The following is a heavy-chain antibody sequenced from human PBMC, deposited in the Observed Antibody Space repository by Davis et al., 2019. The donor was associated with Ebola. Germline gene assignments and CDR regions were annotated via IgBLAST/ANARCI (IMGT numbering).Heavy chain of an antibody. Sequence: KVSCKGSGYSFTSYWIGWVRQMPGKGLEWMGIIYPGDSDTRYSPSFQGQVTISADKSISTAYLQWSSLKASDTAMYYCARRQYYYDSSGYYYFDYWGQGTLVTVSS. CDR1: GYSFTSYW. V-gene: IGHV5-51*01. D-gene: IGHD3-22*01. J-gene: IGHJ4*02. CDR2: IYPGDSDT. CDR3: ARRQYYYDSSGYYYFDY.